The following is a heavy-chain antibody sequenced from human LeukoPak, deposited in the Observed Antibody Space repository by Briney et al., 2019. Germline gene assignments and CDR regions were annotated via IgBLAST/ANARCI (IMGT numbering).Heavy chain of an antibody. CDR2: VIPFLGMA. Sequence: ASVKVSCKASGGTFSSYAISWVQQAPGQGLEWMGRVIPFLGMANYEQKFQGRVTITADNSTRTAYKELSSLRPEDTAVYYCARVGILQDPPDYWGQGTLVTVSS. V-gene: IGHV1-69*04. D-gene: IGHD2-21*01. CDR1: GGTFSSYA. J-gene: IGHJ4*02. CDR3: ARVGILQDPPDY.